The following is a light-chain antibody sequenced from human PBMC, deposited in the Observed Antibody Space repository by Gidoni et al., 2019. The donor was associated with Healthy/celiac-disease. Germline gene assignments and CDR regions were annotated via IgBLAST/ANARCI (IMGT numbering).Light chain of an antibody. CDR2: GAS. CDR1: QSVSSSY. V-gene: IGKV3-20*01. J-gene: IGKJ1*01. CDR3: QQYGSSPRT. Sequence: EIVLTQSPGTLSFSPAERATLSCRASQSVSSSYLACYQKKPGQAPRLLIYGASSRATGSPDRIRGRRSGTDFTLTSSRLEPEDFAVYYGQQYGSSPRTVGQXTKVEIK.